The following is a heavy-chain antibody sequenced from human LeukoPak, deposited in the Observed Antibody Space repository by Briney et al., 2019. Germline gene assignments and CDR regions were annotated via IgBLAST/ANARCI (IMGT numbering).Heavy chain of an antibody. Sequence: ASVKVSCKASGYTFTSYGMSWVRQAPGQGLEWMGMISACGGSTNYAQKLQGRVTMTTDTSTSTAYTELRSLRSDDTAVYYCARDNGDLDYWGQGTLVTVSS. V-gene: IGHV1-18*01. D-gene: IGHD3-10*01. J-gene: IGHJ4*02. CDR3: ARDNGDLDY. CDR2: ISACGGST. CDR1: GYTFTSYG.